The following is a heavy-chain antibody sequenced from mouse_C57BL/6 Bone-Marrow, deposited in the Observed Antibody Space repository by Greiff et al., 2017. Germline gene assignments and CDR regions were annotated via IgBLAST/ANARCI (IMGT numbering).Heavy chain of an antibody. J-gene: IGHJ2*01. CDR1: GFNIKDYY. V-gene: IGHV14-2*01. Sequence: VQLQQSGAELVKPGASVKLSCTASGFNIKDYYMHWVKQRTEQGLEWIGRIDPEDGETKSSPKFPGKATITADTSSNTAYLQLSSLTSEDTAVYYCARPVSYYFDYWGQGTTLTVSS. CDR2: IDPEDGET. CDR3: ARPVSYYFDY.